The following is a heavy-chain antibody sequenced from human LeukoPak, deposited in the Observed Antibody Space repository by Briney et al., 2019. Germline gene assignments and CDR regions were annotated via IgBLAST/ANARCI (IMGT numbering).Heavy chain of an antibody. Sequence: PSQTLSLTCTVSGGSISSGDYYWSWIRQPPGKGLEWIAYMHYSGSTYYNPSLKSRVTMSADTSKNQLSLKLSSVTAADTAVYYCARPYYYDSRIDPWGQGILVTVSS. D-gene: IGHD3-22*01. J-gene: IGHJ5*02. V-gene: IGHV4-30-4*01. CDR3: ARPYYYDSRIDP. CDR2: MHYSGST. CDR1: GGSISSGDYY.